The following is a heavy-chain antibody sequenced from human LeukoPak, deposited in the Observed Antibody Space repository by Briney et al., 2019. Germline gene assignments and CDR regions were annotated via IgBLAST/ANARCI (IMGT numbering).Heavy chain of an antibody. CDR2: INPSGGSA. V-gene: IGHV1-46*01. CDR1: GYTFTSYY. J-gene: IGHJ6*02. Sequence: ASVKVSCKASGYTFTSYYMHWVRQAPGQGLEWMGIINPSGGSASYAQKFQGRVTMTRDTSTSTVYMELSSLRSEDTAVYYCARDRAPYYYDSTTSRNYYGMDVWGQGTTVTVSS. D-gene: IGHD3-22*01. CDR3: ARDRAPYYYDSTTSRNYYGMDV.